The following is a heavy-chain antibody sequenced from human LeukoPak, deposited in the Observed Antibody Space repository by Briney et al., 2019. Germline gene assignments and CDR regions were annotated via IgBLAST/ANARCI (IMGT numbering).Heavy chain of an antibody. Sequence: GGSLRLSCAASGFTFSSYAMSWVRQAPGKGLEWVSAISGSGGSTYYADSVKGRFTISRDNSKNTLYLQMNSLSAEDTAVYYCAKGDCSGGSCYPNFDYWGQGTLVTVSS. J-gene: IGHJ4*02. CDR2: ISGSGGST. CDR1: GFTFSSYA. D-gene: IGHD2-15*01. CDR3: AKGDCSGGSCYPNFDY. V-gene: IGHV3-23*01.